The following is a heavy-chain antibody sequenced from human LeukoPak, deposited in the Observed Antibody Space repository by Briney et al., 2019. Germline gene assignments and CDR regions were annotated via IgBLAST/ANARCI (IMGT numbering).Heavy chain of an antibody. CDR1: GGSISSYY. J-gene: IGHJ4*02. CDR3: ARHSLYSSSWS. Sequence: SETLSLTCTVSGGSISSYYWSWIRQPPGKGLEWIGYIYYSGSTNHNPSLKSRVTISVDTSKNQFSLKLSSVTAADTAVYYCARHSLYSSSWSWGQGTLVTVSS. D-gene: IGHD6-13*01. V-gene: IGHV4-59*08. CDR2: IYYSGST.